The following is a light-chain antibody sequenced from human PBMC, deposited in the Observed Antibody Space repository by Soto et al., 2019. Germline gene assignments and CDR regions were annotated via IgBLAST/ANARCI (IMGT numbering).Light chain of an antibody. CDR2: GVS. CDR3: TSYTKTSPWV. V-gene: IGLV2-14*03. CDR1: SSDFSDYTY. J-gene: IGLJ3*02. Sequence: QSVLTQPASVSGSPGQSITISCTGSSSDFSDYTYVSWYQHHPGRAPKLIMFGVSNRPSGVSNRFSGSKSGNTASLTISGLRAEDVADYYCTSYTKTSPWVFGGGAMLTVL.